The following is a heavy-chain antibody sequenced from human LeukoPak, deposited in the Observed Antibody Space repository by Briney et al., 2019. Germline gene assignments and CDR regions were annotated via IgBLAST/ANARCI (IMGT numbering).Heavy chain of an antibody. CDR3: AKDLGYYACSGYYLFVF. Sequence: GGSLRLSCGASGFTFSSYGMHWVRQAPGKGLEGVAVIRYDGSNKYYADSVKGRFTISRDNSKNTLYLQMNSLRAEETAVYYCAKDLGYYACSGYYLFVFWGQGTLVTVSS. J-gene: IGHJ4*02. CDR2: IRYDGSNK. CDR1: GFTFSSYG. V-gene: IGHV3-30*02. D-gene: IGHD3-22*01.